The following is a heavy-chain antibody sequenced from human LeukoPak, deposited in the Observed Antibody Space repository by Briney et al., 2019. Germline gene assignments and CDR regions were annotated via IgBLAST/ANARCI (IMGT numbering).Heavy chain of an antibody. D-gene: IGHD1-1*01. CDR3: ARRGTGYGFDI. CDR2: IYWDDDK. CDR1: GFSLTTSGVG. V-gene: IGHV2-5*02. Sequence: SAPTLVNPTQTLTLTCTISGFSLTTSGVGVGWIRQPPGKALEWLALIYWDDDKRYSPSLKSRFTITKDTSKNQVVLTMTNMDTVDTATYYCARRGTGYGFDIWGQGTMVTVSS. J-gene: IGHJ3*02.